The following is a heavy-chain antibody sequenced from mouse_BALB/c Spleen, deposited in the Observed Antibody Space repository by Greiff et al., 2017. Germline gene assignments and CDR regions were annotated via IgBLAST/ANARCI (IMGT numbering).Heavy chain of an antibody. CDR3: ARDVGNNRAAWFAY. Sequence: VQGVESGPGLVAPSQSLSITCTVSGFSLTSYGVHWVRQPPGKGLEWLGVIWAGGSTNYNSALMSRLSISKDNSKSQVFLKMNSLQTDDTAMYYCARDVGNNRAAWFAYWGQGTLVTVSA. CDR1: GFSLTSYG. CDR2: IWAGGST. V-gene: IGHV2-9*02. D-gene: IGHD2-1*01. J-gene: IGHJ3*01.